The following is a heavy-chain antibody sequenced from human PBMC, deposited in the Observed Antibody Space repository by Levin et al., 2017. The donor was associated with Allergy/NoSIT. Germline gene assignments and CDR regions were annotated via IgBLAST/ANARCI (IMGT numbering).Heavy chain of an antibody. CDR2: IYYSGST. CDR3: AREGPSSNSNGYYFDY. J-gene: IGHJ4*02. CDR1: GGSISTYY. V-gene: IGHV4-59*01. D-gene: IGHD5-18*01. Sequence: SQTLSLTCTVSGGSISTYYWNWIRQPPGKGLEWVGYIYYSGSTNYNPSLKSRVTISVDTSQNQFSLKLSSVTAADTAVYYCAREGPSSNSNGYYFDYWGQGTLVTVSS.